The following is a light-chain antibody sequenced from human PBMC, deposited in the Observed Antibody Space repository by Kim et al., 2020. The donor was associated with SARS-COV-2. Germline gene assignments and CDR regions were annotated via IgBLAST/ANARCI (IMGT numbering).Light chain of an antibody. Sequence: ASVGDRVNITCRASQDISSYLNWYQQKTVTAPKLLMYAASSLQSGVPSRFRGGGSGTEYTLTISSLQPEDFATYYCQQSFRTPWTFGQGTKVDIK. CDR3: QQSFRTPWT. CDR2: AAS. V-gene: IGKV1-39*01. J-gene: IGKJ1*01. CDR1: QDISSY.